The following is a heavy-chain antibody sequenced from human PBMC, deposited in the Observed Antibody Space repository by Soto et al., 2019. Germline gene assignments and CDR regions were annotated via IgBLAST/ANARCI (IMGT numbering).Heavy chain of an antibody. CDR2: IYYSGST. CDR1: GGSISSGGYY. J-gene: IGHJ4*02. V-gene: IGHV4-31*03. D-gene: IGHD3-22*01. Sequence: SETLSLTCTVSGGSISSGGYYWSWIRQHPGKGLEWIGYIYYSGSTYYNPSLKSRVTISVDTSKNQFSLKLSSVTAADTAVYYCAAYYYDSSGYHPERWGQGTLVTVSS. CDR3: AAYYYDSSGYHPER.